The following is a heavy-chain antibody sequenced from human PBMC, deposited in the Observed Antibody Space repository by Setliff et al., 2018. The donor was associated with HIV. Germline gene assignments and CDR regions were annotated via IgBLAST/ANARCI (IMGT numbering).Heavy chain of an antibody. Sequence: SETLSLTCAVYGGSFSDYYWSWIRQHPGKGLEWIGYIYYSGSTYYSPSLKSRVTISEDTSKNQFSLKMRSVTAADTAVYYCATSPAGEILGSRPFYFDYWGQGTLVTVTS. J-gene: IGHJ4*02. V-gene: IGHV4-31*11. CDR1: GGSFSDYY. D-gene: IGHD3-10*01. CDR3: ATSPAGEILGSRPFYFDY. CDR2: IYYSGST.